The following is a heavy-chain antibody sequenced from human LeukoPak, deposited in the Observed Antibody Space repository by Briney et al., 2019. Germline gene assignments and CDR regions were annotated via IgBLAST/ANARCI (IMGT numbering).Heavy chain of an antibody. V-gene: IGHV3-21*01. J-gene: IGHJ4*02. Sequence: PGGSLRLSCAASGFTFSSYSMNWVRQAPGKGLEWVSSLSTSSSYIYYADSLKGRFTISRDNAKNSLYLQMNSLRAEDTAVYYCARDFVGDQDFWGQGTLVTVSS. D-gene: IGHD2-21*01. CDR2: LSTSSSYI. CDR3: ARDFVGDQDF. CDR1: GFTFSSYS.